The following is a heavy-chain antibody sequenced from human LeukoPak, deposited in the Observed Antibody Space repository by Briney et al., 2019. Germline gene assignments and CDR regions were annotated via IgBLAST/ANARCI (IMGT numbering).Heavy chain of an antibody. V-gene: IGHV1-2*02. CDR2: INPNSGGT. CDR3: ARRRGYSYGYVGY. J-gene: IGHJ4*02. Sequence: ASVKVSCKASGYTFTGYYMHWVRQAPGQGLEWMGWINPNSGGTNYAQKFQGRVTMTRGTSISTAYMELSRLRSDDTAVYYCARRRGYSYGYVGYWGQGTLVTVSS. D-gene: IGHD5-18*01. CDR1: GYTFTGYY.